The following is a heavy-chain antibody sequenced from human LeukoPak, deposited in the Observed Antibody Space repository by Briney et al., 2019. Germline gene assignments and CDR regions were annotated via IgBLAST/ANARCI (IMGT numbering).Heavy chain of an antibody. CDR2: ISAYNGNT. V-gene: IGHV1-18*01. CDR3: ARGAGTFSTEGYYYYYYGMDV. Sequence: ASVKVSCKASGYTFTSYGISWVRQAPGQGLGWMGWISAYNGNTNYAQKLQGRVTMTTDTSTSTAYMELRSLRSDDTAVYYCARGAGTFSTEGYYYYYYGMDVWGQGTTVTVSS. J-gene: IGHJ6*02. D-gene: IGHD1-7*01. CDR1: GYTFTSYG.